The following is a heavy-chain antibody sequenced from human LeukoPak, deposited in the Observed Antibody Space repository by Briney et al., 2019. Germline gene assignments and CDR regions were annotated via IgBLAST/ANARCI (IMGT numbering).Heavy chain of an antibody. CDR1: GGSISSSSYY. CDR3: AREYCSSTSCYFDY. CDR2: IYYSGST. Sequence: SETLSLTCTVSGGSISSSSYYWGWIRQPPGKGLEWIGSIYYSGSTNYNPSLKSRVTISVDTSKNQFSLKLSSVTAADTAVYYCAREYCSSTSCYFDYWGQGTLVTVSS. D-gene: IGHD2-2*01. J-gene: IGHJ4*02. V-gene: IGHV4-39*07.